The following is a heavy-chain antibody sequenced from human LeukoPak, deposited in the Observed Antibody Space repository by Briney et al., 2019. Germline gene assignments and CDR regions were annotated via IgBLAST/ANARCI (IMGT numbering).Heavy chain of an antibody. D-gene: IGHD4-17*01. CDR2: IRYDGSNK. J-gene: IGHJ4*02. CDR1: GFTFSTYG. CDR3: AKDNDDYGDYDGGDY. V-gene: IGHV3-30*02. Sequence: GGSLSLSCAAAGFTFSTYGMHWVRQAPGKGLEWVAFIRYDGSNKYYADSVKGRFTISRDNSKNTLYLQMNSLRAEDTAVYYCAKDNDDYGDYDGGDYLGQGTLVTVSS.